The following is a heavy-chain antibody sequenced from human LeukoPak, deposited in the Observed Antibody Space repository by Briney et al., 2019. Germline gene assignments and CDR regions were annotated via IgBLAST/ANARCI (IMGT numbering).Heavy chain of an antibody. D-gene: IGHD3-9*01. CDR2: VYTSCST. CDR1: GGSISSYY. CDR3: ARELDWALIDY. J-gene: IGHJ4*02. Sequence: SETLSLTCSVSGGSISSYYWCWIRQPAAQGLGRIGRVYTSCSTNYNPYLKRRVTMSVDTSKNQLSLKLSSVTAADTAMYYCARELDWALIDYWGQGTLVTVSS. V-gene: IGHV4-4*07.